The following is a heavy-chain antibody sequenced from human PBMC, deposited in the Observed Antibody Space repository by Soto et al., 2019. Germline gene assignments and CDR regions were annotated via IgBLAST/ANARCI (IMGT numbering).Heavy chain of an antibody. J-gene: IGHJ4*02. CDR3: TRCTGSFGGRRYFAF. D-gene: IGHD2-8*02. V-gene: IGHV3-33*01. Sequence: QDHLVESGGGVVQPGRSLRLSCAASGFRFISYGMHWVRQAPGKGLEWVAVIWYDGTNKYYADSVKGRFTIPRDNYHNPLYLQMTRLRAEDTAVYYCTRCTGSFGGRRYFAFWGPGTLVTVSS. CDR1: GFRFISYG. CDR2: IWYDGTNK.